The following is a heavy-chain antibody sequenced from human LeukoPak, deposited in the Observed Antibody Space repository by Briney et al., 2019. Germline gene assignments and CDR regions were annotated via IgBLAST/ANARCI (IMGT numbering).Heavy chain of an antibody. Sequence: PVGSLRLSRAASGFTFSGYYMSWIRQAPGKGLEWVSYISSSGSTIYYADSVKGRFTISRDNAKNSLSLQMNSLRAEDTAVYYCARADSSSWYESTYYFDYWGQGTLVTVSS. CDR1: GFTFSGYY. V-gene: IGHV3-11*01. CDR2: ISSSGSTI. J-gene: IGHJ4*02. D-gene: IGHD6-13*01. CDR3: ARADSSSWYESTYYFDY.